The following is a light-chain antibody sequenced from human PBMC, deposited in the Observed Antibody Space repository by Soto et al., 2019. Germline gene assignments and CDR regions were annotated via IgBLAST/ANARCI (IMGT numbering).Light chain of an antibody. Sequence: QSALTQPASVSGSPGQSITISCTGTSSDVGSYNLVSWYQQHPGKAPKLMIYEGGKRPSGVSNRFSGSKSGNTASLTISGLQAEDEADYYCCSYAAVFGGGTKLTVL. J-gene: IGLJ2*01. CDR1: SSDVGSYNL. CDR3: CSYAAV. CDR2: EGG. V-gene: IGLV2-23*01.